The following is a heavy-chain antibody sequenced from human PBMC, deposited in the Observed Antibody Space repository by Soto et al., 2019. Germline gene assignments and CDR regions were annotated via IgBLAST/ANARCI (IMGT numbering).Heavy chain of an antibody. V-gene: IGHV3-21*01. CDR2: ISSSSSYI. CDR1: GFTFSSYW. D-gene: IGHD3-22*01. J-gene: IGHJ5*02. CDR3: ARTHYYDSSGNWFDP. Sequence: EVQLVESGGGLVQPGGSLRLSCAASGFTFSSYWMSWVRQAPGKGLEWVSSISSSSSYIYYADSVKGRFTISRDNAKNSLYLQMNSLRAEDTAVYYCARTHYYDSSGNWFDPWGQGTLVTVSS.